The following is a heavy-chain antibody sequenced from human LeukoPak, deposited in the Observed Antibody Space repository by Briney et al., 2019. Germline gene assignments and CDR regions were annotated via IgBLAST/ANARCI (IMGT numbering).Heavy chain of an antibody. CDR1: GFTFSSYA. J-gene: IGHJ5*02. CDR2: ISGSGGST. V-gene: IGHV3-23*01. D-gene: IGHD1-7*01. CDR3: AHHPGWNYVSENWFDP. Sequence: GGSLRLSCAASGFTFSSYAMSWVRQAPGKGLEWVSAISGSGGSTYYADSVKGRFTISRDNSKNTLYLQMNSLRAEDTAVYYCAHHPGWNYVSENWFDPWGQGTLVTVSS.